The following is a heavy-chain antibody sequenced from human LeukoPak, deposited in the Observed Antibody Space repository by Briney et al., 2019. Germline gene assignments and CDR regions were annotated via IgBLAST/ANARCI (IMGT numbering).Heavy chain of an antibody. CDR1: GSTFDDYA. V-gene: IGHV3-20*04. CDR2: INWSGVST. CDR3: AKGKDTLNPYWYFDV. D-gene: IGHD2-15*01. Sequence: GGSLRLSCAASGSTFDDYAMSWVRQAPGKGLEWVSGINWSGVSTGYADSVKGRFTISRDNTKNSLFLQMNSLRAEDTAFYYCAKGKDTLNPYWYFDVWGRGTLVTVSS. J-gene: IGHJ2*01.